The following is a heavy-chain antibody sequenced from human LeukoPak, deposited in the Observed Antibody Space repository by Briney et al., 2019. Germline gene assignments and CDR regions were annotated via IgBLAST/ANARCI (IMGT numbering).Heavy chain of an antibody. CDR2: IYYSGST. V-gene: IGHV4-61*01. Sequence: SETLSLTCTVSGGSVSSGSYYWSWIRQPPGKGLEWIGYIYYSGSTNYNPSLKSRVTISVDTSKNQFSLKLRSVTAADTAVYYCAREVRYFDWFLDYWGQGTLVTVSS. CDR1: GGSVSSGSYY. J-gene: IGHJ4*02. CDR3: AREVRYFDWFLDY. D-gene: IGHD3-9*01.